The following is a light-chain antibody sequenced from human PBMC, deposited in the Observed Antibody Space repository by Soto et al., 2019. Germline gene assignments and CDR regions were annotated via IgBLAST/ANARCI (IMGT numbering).Light chain of an antibody. CDR3: CSYVGATTYV. Sequence: QSALTQPASVSGSPGQSITISCTGTSNTIGGYNVVSWYQQHPGTAPKVIIYEGIKRPSGVSNRFSGSISGSTASLTISGLQAEDEADYYYCSYVGATTYVFGTGTKVTVL. J-gene: IGLJ1*01. CDR1: SNTIGGYNV. CDR2: EGI. V-gene: IGLV2-23*01.